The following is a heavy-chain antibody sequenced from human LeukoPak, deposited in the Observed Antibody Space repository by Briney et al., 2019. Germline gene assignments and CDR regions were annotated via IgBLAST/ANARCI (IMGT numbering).Heavy chain of an antibody. D-gene: IGHD3-16*02. CDR2: INPNSGGT. V-gene: IGHV1-2*02. Sequence: ASVKVSCKASGYTFTGYYMHWVRQAPGQGLEWMGWINPNSGGTNYAQKFQGRVTITRNTSISTAYMELSSLRSEDTAVYYCARARYDYVWGSYRYVDYWGQGTLVTVSS. J-gene: IGHJ4*02. CDR3: ARARYDYVWGSYRYVDY. CDR1: GYTFTGYY.